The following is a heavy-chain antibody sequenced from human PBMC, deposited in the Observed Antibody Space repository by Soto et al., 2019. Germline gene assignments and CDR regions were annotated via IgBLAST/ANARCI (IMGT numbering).Heavy chain of an antibody. J-gene: IGHJ5*02. CDR1: DGSISSSSYY. Sequence: SETVSLTCTVPDGSISSSSYYWGWILHPPGKGLEWIGSIYYSGSTYYNPSLKSRVTISVDTSKNQFSLKLSSVTAADTAVYYCATVVVAAKYWFDPWGQGTLVTVSS. CDR3: ATVVVAAKYWFDP. D-gene: IGHD2-15*01. CDR2: IYYSGST. V-gene: IGHV4-39*01.